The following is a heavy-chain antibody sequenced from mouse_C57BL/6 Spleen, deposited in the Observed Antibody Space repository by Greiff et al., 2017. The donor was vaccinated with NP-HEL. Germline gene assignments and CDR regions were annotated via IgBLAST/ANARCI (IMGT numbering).Heavy chain of an antibody. V-gene: IGHV5-4*03. CDR2: ISDGGSYT. D-gene: IGHD2-4*01. CDR1: GFTFSSYA. J-gene: IGHJ2*01. Sequence: EVKLMESGGGLVKPGGSLKLSCAASGFTFSSYAMSWVRQTPEKRLEWVATISDGGSYTYYPDNVKGRFTISRDNAKNNLYLQMSHLKSEDTAMYYCARVPRIYYDYNYFDYWGQGTTLTVSS. CDR3: ARVPRIYYDYNYFDY.